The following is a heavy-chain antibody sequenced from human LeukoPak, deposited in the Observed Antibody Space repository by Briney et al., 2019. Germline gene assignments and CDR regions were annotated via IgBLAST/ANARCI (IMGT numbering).Heavy chain of an antibody. J-gene: IGHJ4*02. CDR1: GFTFSSYW. CDR3: ARDPAYLQYYDSSGYYDY. CDR2: INSDGSST. D-gene: IGHD3-22*01. V-gene: IGHV3-74*01. Sequence: PGGSLRLSCAASGFTFSSYWMHWVRQAPGKGLVWVSRINSDGSSTSYADSVKGRFTISRDNAKNTLYLQMNSLRAEDTAVYYCARDPAYLQYYDSSGYYDYWGQGTLVTVSS.